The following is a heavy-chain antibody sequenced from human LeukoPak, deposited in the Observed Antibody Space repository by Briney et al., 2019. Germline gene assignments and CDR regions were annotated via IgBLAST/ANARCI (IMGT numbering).Heavy chain of an antibody. CDR2: IYYSGST. V-gene: IGHV4-59*11. J-gene: IGHJ6*03. CDR1: GGSISGHY. D-gene: IGHD1-14*01. Sequence: SETLSVTCTVSGGSISGHYWSLIRQPPGKGLEWIGHIYYSGSTNYNPSLRSRATISIGTSKTRFSLNLSCVTAADTAVYYCARAPQNYYMDVWGKGTTVTVSS. CDR3: ARAPQNYYMDV.